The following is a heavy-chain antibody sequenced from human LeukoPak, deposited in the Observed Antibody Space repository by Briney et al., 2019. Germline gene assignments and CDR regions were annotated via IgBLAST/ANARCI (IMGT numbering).Heavy chain of an antibody. D-gene: IGHD3-22*01. V-gene: IGHV4-31*03. J-gene: IGHJ3*02. CDR1: GDSISSGGYY. CDR2: SYYRGNT. CDR3: ARETFYYDRNGYCDGFDI. Sequence: PSQTLSLTCNVSGDSISSGGYYWNWIRQHPGKGLEWIVYSYYRGNTYYNPSLKSRVTISIDTSKKQFSLKLRSETAADTAVYYCARETFYYDRNGYCDGFDIWGQGTMVTVSS.